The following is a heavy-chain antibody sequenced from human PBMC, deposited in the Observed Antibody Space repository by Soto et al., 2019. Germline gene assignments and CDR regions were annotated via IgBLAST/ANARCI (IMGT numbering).Heavy chain of an antibody. D-gene: IGHD2-21*01. V-gene: IGHV3-30*18. CDR2: ISYDGSNK. J-gene: IGHJ4*02. CDR3: AKVPLRPYSSDY. Sequence: QVQLVDSGGGVVQPGRSLRLSCTASGFIFSNYGMHWVRQAPGKGLEWVAFISYDGSNKYYADSVKDRFTISRDNSKNTLYLEMNRLRAEERALYFCAKVPLRPYSSDYWGQGTLVTVSS. CDR1: GFIFSNYG.